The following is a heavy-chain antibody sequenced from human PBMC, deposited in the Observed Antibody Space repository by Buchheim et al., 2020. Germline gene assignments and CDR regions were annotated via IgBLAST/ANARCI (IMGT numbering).Heavy chain of an antibody. CDR3: ARGVGYCSSTSCRDGWFDP. D-gene: IGHD2-2*01. J-gene: IGHJ5*02. CDR1: GGSFSGYY. CDR2: INHSGST. V-gene: IGHV4-34*01. Sequence: QVQLQQWGAGLLKPSETLSLTCAVYGGSFSGYYWSWIRQPPGKGLEWIGEINHSGSTNYNPSLQSRVTISVDTSTNQFSLKLSLVTAADTAVYYCARGVGYCSSTSCRDGWFDPWGQGTL.